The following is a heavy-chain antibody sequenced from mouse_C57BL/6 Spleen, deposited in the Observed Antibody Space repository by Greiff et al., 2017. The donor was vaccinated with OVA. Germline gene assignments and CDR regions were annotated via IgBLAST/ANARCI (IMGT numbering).Heavy chain of an antibody. V-gene: IGHV3-6*01. CDR2: ISYDGSN. J-gene: IGHJ2*01. D-gene: IGHD4-1*01. CDR3: AREWTGPDY. CDR1: GYSITSGYY. Sequence: VQLKESGPGLVKPSQSLSLTCSVTGYSITSGYYWNWIRQFPGNKLEWMGYISYDGSNNYNPSLKNRISITRDTSKNQFFLKLNSVTTEDTATYYCAREWTGPDYWGQGTTLTVSS.